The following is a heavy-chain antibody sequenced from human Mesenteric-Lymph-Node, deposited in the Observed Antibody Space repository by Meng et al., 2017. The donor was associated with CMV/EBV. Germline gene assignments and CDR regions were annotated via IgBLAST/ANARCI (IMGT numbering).Heavy chain of an antibody. V-gene: IGHV3-7*01. D-gene: IGHD2-15*01. CDR1: GFTFSSYW. CDR3: ARGGWNFDY. CDR2: IKQDGSEK. J-gene: IGHJ4*02. Sequence: GESLKISCGASGFTFSSYWMSWVRQAPGKGLEWVANIKQDGSEKYYVDSVKGRFTISRDSAKNSLYLQMNSLRAEDTAVYYCARGGWNFDYWGQGTLVTVSS.